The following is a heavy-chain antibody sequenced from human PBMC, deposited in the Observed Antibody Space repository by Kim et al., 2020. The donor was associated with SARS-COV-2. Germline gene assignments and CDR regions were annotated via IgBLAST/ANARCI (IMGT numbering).Heavy chain of an antibody. D-gene: IGHD1-26*01. CDR2: IYYSGST. Sequence: SETLSLTCTVSGVSISSYYWSWIRQPPGKGLEWIGYIYYSGSTNYNPSLKSRVTISVNTSKNQFSLKLSSVTAADTAVYYCAATQAYYFGFYFYCLGVWG. CDR3: AATQAYYFGFYFYCLGV. V-gene: IGHV4-59*08. CDR1: GVSISSYY. J-gene: IGHJ6*01.